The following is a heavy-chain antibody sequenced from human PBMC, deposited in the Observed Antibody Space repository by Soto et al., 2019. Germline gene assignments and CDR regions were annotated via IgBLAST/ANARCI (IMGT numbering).Heavy chain of an antibody. Sequence: SETLSLTCTVSGGSISNYYWSWIRQPPGKGLEWIGYIYYSGSTNYNPSLKSRVTISADTSNNHFSLRLSSVTAADTAVYYCARRLGFGNGYFTAPMDVWGKGTTVTVSS. J-gene: IGHJ6*03. CDR2: IYYSGST. CDR3: ARRLGFGNGYFTAPMDV. D-gene: IGHD3-3*01. V-gene: IGHV4-59*08. CDR1: GGSISNYY.